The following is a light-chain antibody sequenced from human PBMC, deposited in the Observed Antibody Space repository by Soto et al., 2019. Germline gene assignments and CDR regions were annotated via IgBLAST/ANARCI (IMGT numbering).Light chain of an antibody. Sequence: QSVLTQPPSVSGTPGQRVNISCSGSSSNIGRDYVYWYQQFPGTAPKLLIYRGNQRPSGVPDRFSGSKSGTSASLAISGLRSDDESDYYCSSYAGSNVVFGGGTKLTVL. J-gene: IGLJ2*01. CDR2: RGN. V-gene: IGLV1-47*01. CDR3: SSYAGSNVV. CDR1: SSNIGRDY.